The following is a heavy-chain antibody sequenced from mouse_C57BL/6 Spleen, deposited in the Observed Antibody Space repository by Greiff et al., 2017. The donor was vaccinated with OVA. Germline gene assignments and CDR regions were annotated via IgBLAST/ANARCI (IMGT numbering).Heavy chain of an antibody. CDR3: ARLDYYGSSLYFDY. CDR1: GYTFTSYW. Sequence: QVQLQQPGAELVKPGASVKLSCKASGYTFTSYWMQWVKQRPGQGLEWIGEIDPSDSYTNYNQKFKGKSTLTVDKSSSTAYMQLSSLTSEDSAVYYCARLDYYGSSLYFDYWGQGTTLTVSS. V-gene: IGHV1-50*01. CDR2: IDPSDSYT. J-gene: IGHJ2*01. D-gene: IGHD1-1*01.